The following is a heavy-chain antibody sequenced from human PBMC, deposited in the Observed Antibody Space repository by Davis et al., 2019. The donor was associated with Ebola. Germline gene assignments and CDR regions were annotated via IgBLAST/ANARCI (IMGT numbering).Heavy chain of an antibody. CDR2: INPSGGST. CDR3: ARGPNIWHLDY. J-gene: IGHJ4*02. CDR1: GYTFTSYY. Sequence: ASVKVSCKASGYTFTSYYMHWVRQAPGQGLEWMGIINPSGGSTSYAQKFQGRVTMTRDTSKNQFSLKLSSVTAADTAVYYCARGPNIWHLDYWGQGTLVTVSS. V-gene: IGHV1-46*01. D-gene: IGHD2/OR15-2a*01.